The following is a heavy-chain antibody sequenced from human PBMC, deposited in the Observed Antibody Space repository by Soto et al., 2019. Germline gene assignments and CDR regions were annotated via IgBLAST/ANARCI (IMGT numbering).Heavy chain of an antibody. CDR3: AREAGYYFDY. CDR1: GFTFRSYG. J-gene: IGHJ4*02. V-gene: IGHV3-33*05. CDR2: ISYEGSEK. D-gene: IGHD3-9*01. Sequence: PGGSLRLSCAASGFTFRSYGLHWVRQAPGKGLEWVAFISYEGSEKYYADSVKGRFTISRDNSKHTQYLQMNSLRAEDTAVYFCAREAGYYFDYWGQGTLVTVSS.